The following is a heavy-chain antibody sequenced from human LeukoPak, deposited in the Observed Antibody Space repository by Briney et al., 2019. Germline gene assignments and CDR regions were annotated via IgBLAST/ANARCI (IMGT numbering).Heavy chain of an antibody. Sequence: NPSETLSLTCTVSGGSISSNSYYWGWIRQPPGKGLEGIVNIYYTGSTYYNPSLKSRVTISVDASKNQFSLNLSSVTAADTALYYCARHGPLTRYSSSSGWFDPWGPGTLVTVSS. J-gene: IGHJ5*02. V-gene: IGHV4-39*01. CDR2: IYYTGST. D-gene: IGHD6-6*01. CDR1: GGSISSNSYY. CDR3: ARHGPLTRYSSSSGWFDP.